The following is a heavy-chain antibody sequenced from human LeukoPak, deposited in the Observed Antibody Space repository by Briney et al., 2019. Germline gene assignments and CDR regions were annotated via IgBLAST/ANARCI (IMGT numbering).Heavy chain of an antibody. CDR1: GYNFTSYW. J-gene: IGHJ4*02. V-gene: IGHV5-51*01. Sequence: GESLKISCKGSGYNFTSYWIGWVRQMPGKGLEWMGIIYPGDSDTRYSSSFQGQVTISADKSISTASLQWSSLKASDTAMYYCARLLRNIAAAVYYFDYWGQGTLVTVSS. CDR2: IYPGDSDT. D-gene: IGHD6-13*01. CDR3: ARLLRNIAAAVYYFDY.